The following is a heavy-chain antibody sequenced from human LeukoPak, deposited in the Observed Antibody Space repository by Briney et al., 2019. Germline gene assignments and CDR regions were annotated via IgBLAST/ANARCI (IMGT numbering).Heavy chain of an antibody. CDR2: IRDSGGST. Sequence: PGGSLRLSCAASGFTFSNYAMSWVRQAPGKGLEWVSAIRDSGGSTDYTDSVKGRFTISRDNSKNTLYLQMNSLRAEDTAVYYCAKDLSSSSSGKLVSWGQGTLVTVSS. D-gene: IGHD6-6*01. J-gene: IGHJ4*02. CDR3: AKDLSSSSSGKLVS. CDR1: GFTFSNYA. V-gene: IGHV3-23*01.